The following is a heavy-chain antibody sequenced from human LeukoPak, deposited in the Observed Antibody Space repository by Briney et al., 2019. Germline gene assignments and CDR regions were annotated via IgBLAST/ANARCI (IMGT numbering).Heavy chain of an antibody. D-gene: IGHD3-22*01. CDR3: ARVRDYYDSSGFDY. CDR2: IYTSGST. V-gene: IGHV4-4*07. Sequence: SETLSLTCTVSGGSISSYYWSWIRQPAGKGLEWIGRIYTSGSTNYNPSLKSRVTMSVDTSTNQFSLKLSSVTAADTAVYYCARVRDYYDSSGFDYWGQGTLVTVSS. J-gene: IGHJ4*02. CDR1: GGSISSYY.